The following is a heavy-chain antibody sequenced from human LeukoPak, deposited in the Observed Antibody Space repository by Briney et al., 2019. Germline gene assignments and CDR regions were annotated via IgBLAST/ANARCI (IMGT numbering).Heavy chain of an antibody. D-gene: IGHD6-6*01. Sequence: SVKVSCKASGGTFSSYAISWVRQAPGQGLEWMGRIIPILGIANYAQKFQGRVTITADKSTSTAYMELSSLRSEDTAVYYCARTGQLVLHYYYGMDVWGQGTTVTVSS. J-gene: IGHJ6*02. CDR3: ARTGQLVLHYYYGMDV. CDR1: GGTFSSYA. CDR2: IIPILGIA. V-gene: IGHV1-69*04.